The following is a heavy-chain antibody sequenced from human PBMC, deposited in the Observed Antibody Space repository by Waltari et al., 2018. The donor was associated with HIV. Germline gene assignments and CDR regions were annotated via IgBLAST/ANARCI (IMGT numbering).Heavy chain of an antibody. V-gene: IGHV3-74*01. CDR2: INGDGSST. J-gene: IGHJ4*02. Sequence: EVRLVEAGGGLVQPGGSLRLSCAASGFTFGDYWMHWVRQVPGKGLVWVSIINGDGSSTNYAASVGGRFTISRDNAKNTLYLQMNSLTVGDTAVYYCARGNIGGYWGQGTLVTVSS. D-gene: IGHD5-12*01. CDR3: ARGNIGGY. CDR1: GFTFGDYW.